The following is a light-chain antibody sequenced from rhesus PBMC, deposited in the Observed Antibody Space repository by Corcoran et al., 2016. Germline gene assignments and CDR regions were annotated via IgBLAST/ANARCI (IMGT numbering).Light chain of an antibody. CDR3: YQHRRGWT. J-gene: IGKJ1*01. Sequence: QVVLTQSPATLSLSPGARATLSCRASQRISTYLAWYQQKPGQAPRLPICNTFSRPTGIPERFSGSGSGTDFTPTIHSLEAEDGGIYHCYQHRRGWTFGQWTKVEIK. CDR2: NTF. CDR1: QRISTY. V-gene: IGKV3-10*01.